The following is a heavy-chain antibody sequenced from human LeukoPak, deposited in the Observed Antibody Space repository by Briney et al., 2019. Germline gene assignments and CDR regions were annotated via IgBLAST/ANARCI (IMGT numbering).Heavy chain of an antibody. V-gene: IGHV4-38-2*02. CDR1: GYSISSGYY. Sequence: PSETLSLTCTVSGYSISSGYYWGWIRQSPGKGLEWIGSIYHGGSTYYNPSLRSRVIVSVDTSKNHFSLKMSSVTAADTAVYYCARDLTSCAGDCYSDGFDYWGQGALVTVSS. CDR3: ARDLTSCAGDCYSDGFDY. CDR2: IYHGGST. J-gene: IGHJ4*02. D-gene: IGHD2-21*02.